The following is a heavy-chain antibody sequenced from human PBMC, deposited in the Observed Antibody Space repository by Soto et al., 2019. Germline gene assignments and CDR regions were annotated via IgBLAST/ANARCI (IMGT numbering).Heavy chain of an antibody. Sequence: GGSLRHSCAASGFTFSRYGMHWVRQAPGKGLEWVAVISYDGSNKYYADSVKGRFTISRDNSKNTLYLQMNSLRAEDTAVYYCAKVALDYYDSSGYYPLGYYGMDVWGQGTTVTVSS. V-gene: IGHV3-30*18. CDR3: AKVALDYYDSSGYYPLGYYGMDV. J-gene: IGHJ6*02. CDR2: ISYDGSNK. D-gene: IGHD3-22*01. CDR1: GFTFSRYG.